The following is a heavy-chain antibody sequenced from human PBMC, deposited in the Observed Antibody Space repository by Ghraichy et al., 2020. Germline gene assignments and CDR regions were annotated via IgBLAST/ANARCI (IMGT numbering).Heavy chain of an antibody. D-gene: IGHD2-21*02. CDR3: AGDYYCGGDCYKPFDY. V-gene: IGHV4-34*01. Sequence: SETLSLTCAVYGGSFSGYYWSWIRQPPGKGLEWIGEINQSGSTNYNPSLKSRVTISVDTSKNQFSLKLSSVTAADTAVYYCAGDYYCGGDCYKPFDYWGQGTLVTVSS. CDR2: INQSGST. J-gene: IGHJ4*02. CDR1: GGSFSGYY.